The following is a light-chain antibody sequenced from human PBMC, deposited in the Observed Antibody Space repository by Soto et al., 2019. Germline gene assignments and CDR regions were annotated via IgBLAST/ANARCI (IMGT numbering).Light chain of an antibody. CDR1: QSVSNY. CDR3: QQRSDWWT. V-gene: IGKV3-11*01. CDR2: DAS. J-gene: IGKJ2*01. Sequence: EIVLTQSPATLSLSPGERATLSCRASQSVSNYLAWYQQKPGQAPRLLIHDASNRATGVASRFSGSGSTTDFTLTISSLEPEDFAVYYCQQRSDWWTFGQGTKLEIK.